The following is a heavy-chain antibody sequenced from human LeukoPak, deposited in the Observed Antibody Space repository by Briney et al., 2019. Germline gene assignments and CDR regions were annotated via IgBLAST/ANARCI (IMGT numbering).Heavy chain of an antibody. D-gene: IGHD1-26*01. Sequence: PGGSLRLSCAASGFPFSSYAMYWVRQAPGKGLVWVARIHGDGDNISYADSVRSRFTISRDNAKDTLYLHMDSLRPEDTAVYYCARAQVGAPTDLWGQGTLVTVSS. V-gene: IGHV3-74*01. CDR1: GFPFSSYA. J-gene: IGHJ5*02. CDR3: ARAQVGAPTDL. CDR2: IHGDGDNI.